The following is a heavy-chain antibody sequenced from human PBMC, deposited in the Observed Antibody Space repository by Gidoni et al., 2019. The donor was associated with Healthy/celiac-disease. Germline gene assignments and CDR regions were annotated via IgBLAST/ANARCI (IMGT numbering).Heavy chain of an antibody. CDR3: ATPSGEWDDGSMDV. D-gene: IGHD1-26*01. CDR1: GGTFSSYA. J-gene: IGHJ6*02. Sequence: QVQLVQSGAEVKKPGSSVKVFCQAPGGTFSSYATSWVRQAPGQGLEWMGRIIPIFGTANYAQKFQGRVTITADETTSTAYMELSSLRSEDTAVYYCATPSGEWDDGSMDVWGQGTTVTVSS. CDR2: IIPIFGTA. V-gene: IGHV1-69*01.